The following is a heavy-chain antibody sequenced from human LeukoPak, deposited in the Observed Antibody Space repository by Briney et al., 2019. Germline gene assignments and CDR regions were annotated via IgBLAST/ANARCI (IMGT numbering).Heavy chain of an antibody. CDR3: AGASLTYYDILTGYYDY. V-gene: IGHV3-11*01. J-gene: IGHJ4*02. CDR2: ISSSGSTI. CDR1: GFTFSDCY. D-gene: IGHD3-9*01. Sequence: PGGSLRLSCAASGFTFSDCYMSWIRQAPGKGLEWVSYISSSGSTIYYADSVKGRFTISRDNAKNSLYLQMNSLRAEDTAVYYCAGASLTYYDILTGYYDYWGQGTLVTVSS.